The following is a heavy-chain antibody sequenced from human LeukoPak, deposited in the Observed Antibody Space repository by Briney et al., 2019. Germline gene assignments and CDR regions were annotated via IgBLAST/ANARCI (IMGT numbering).Heavy chain of an antibody. J-gene: IGHJ5*02. V-gene: IGHV3-23*01. D-gene: IGHD1-14*01. Sequence: GGSLRLSCAASGFTFSSYAMSWVRQAPGEGLEWVSAITISGGSTYYADSVKGRFTISRDNSKNTLYLQMNSLRAEDTALYYCAKLGEPNWFDPWGQGTLVTVSS. CDR3: AKLGEPNWFDP. CDR2: ITISGGST. CDR1: GFTFSSYA.